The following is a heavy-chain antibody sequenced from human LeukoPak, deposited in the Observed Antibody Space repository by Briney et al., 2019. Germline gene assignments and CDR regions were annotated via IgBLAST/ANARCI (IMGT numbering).Heavy chain of an antibody. CDR3: AKQTGSSGWSVDDY. CDR1: GFTFSSYA. D-gene: IGHD6-19*01. CDR2: ISGSGGST. J-gene: IGHJ4*02. Sequence: GGSLRLSCAASGFTFSSYAMSWVRQAPGKGLEWVSAISGSGGSTYYADSVKGQFTISRDNSKNTLYLQMNSLRAEDTAVYYCAKQTGSSGWSVDDYWGQGTLVTVSS. V-gene: IGHV3-23*01.